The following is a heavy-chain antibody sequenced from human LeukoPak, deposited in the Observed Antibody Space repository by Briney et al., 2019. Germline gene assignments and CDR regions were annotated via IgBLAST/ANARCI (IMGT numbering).Heavy chain of an antibody. CDR2: IYSGGST. V-gene: IGHV3-53*04. J-gene: IGHJ4*02. CDR1: GFTVSSNY. CDR3: ARVPNRHSSSSKTS. D-gene: IGHD6-13*01. Sequence: GGSLRLSCAASGFTVSSNYMSWVRQAPGKGLEWVSVIYSGGSTYYADSVEGRFTISRHNSKNTLYLQMNSLRAEDTAVYYCARVPNRHSSSSKTSWGQGTLVTVSS.